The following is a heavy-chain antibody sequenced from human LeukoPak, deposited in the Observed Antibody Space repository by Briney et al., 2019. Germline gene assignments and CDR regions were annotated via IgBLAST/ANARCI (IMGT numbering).Heavy chain of an antibody. V-gene: IGHV4-59*11. CDR3: ARLLDNDFSGYSDTFYV. J-gene: IGHJ3*01. CDR2: VSYTGRT. D-gene: IGHD3-22*01. CDR1: GGSLSGHD. Sequence: SETLSLTCTVSGGSLSGHDLSWIRQPPGKRLEWIGYVSYTGRTKYNPSLQSRVTISIDTSKSQFSLKLTSVTSADTAVYSCARLLDNDFSGYSDTFYVWGEGTTVIVSS.